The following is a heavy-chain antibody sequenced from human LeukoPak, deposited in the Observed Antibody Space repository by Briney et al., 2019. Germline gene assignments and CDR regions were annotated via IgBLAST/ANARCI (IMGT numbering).Heavy chain of an antibody. Sequence: GGSLRLSCAASGFTFNNYGMHWVRQAPGKGLEWVAFIRYNGNNQYYADSVKGRFTISRDNSKNTLYLQMNSLRAEDTAVYYCARGPMVRTNLFDYWGQGTLVTVSS. V-gene: IGHV3-30*02. CDR2: IRYNGNNQ. CDR3: ARGPMVRTNLFDY. J-gene: IGHJ4*02. CDR1: GFTFNNYG. D-gene: IGHD3-10*01.